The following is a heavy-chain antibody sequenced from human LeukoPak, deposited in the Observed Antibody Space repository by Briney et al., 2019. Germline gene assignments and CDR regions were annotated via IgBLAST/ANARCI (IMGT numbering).Heavy chain of an antibody. CDR3: ARQGSGNYLSPVNY. Sequence: KPSGTLSLTCTVSGASISSFYCNWVRQPPGKGLEWIGYSHYSQSTKYNPSLKSRVTISVDTSKNQFSLKLSSVTAADTAVYYCARQGSGNYLSPVNYWGQGTLVTVSS. D-gene: IGHD1-26*01. CDR1: GASISSFY. CDR2: SHYSQST. V-gene: IGHV4-59*08. J-gene: IGHJ4*02.